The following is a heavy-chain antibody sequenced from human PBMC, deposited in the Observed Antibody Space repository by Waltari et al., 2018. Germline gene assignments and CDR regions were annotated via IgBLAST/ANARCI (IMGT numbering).Heavy chain of an antibody. J-gene: IGHJ6*02. Sequence: QVQLVQSGAEVKKPGASVKVSCKASGYTFTSYGISWVRQAPGQGLEWMGRIIPIFGTANYAQKFQGRVTITADKSTSTAYMELSSLRSEDTAVYYCASGADYDFWSGYYKGMDVWGQGTTVTVSS. CDR2: IIPIFGTA. CDR3: ASGADYDFWSGYYKGMDV. D-gene: IGHD3-3*01. V-gene: IGHV1-69*06. CDR1: GYTFTSYG.